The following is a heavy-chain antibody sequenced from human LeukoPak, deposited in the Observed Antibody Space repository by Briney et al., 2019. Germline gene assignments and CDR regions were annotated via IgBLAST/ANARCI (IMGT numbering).Heavy chain of an antibody. CDR1: RFTVNNNY. CDR2: IYSGGST. CDR3: VNQELR. J-gene: IGHJ4*02. V-gene: IGHV3-66*02. D-gene: IGHD6-13*01. Sequence: GGSLRLSCAASRFTVNNNYMSWVRQAPGKGLEWVSVIYSGGSTYYADSVKGRFTISRDNSKNTLYLQMSSLRAEDTAVYYCVNQELRWGQGTLVTVSS.